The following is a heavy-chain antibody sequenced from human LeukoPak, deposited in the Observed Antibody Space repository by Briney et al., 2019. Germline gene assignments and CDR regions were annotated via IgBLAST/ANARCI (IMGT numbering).Heavy chain of an antibody. J-gene: IGHJ4*02. CDR3: ARDLVVVVTASTAFDY. D-gene: IGHD2-21*02. CDR1: GFTFSSYA. CDR2: IKQDGSEK. Sequence: HPGGSLRLSCAASGFTFSSYAMHWVRRAPGKGLEWVANIKQDGSEKYYVDSVKGRFTISRDNAKNSLYLQMNSLRAEDTAVYYCARDLVVVVTASTAFDYWGQGTLVTVSS. V-gene: IGHV3-7*05.